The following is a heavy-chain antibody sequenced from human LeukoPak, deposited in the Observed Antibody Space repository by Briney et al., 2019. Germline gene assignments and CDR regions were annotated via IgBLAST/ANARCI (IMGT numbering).Heavy chain of an antibody. J-gene: IGHJ3*02. CDR1: GYSVSSNSY. V-gene: IGHV4-38-2*01. CDR2: IHHGGNT. CDR3: ARWLGNGFDM. Sequence: SETLSLTCVVSGYSVSSNSYWAWIRQSPGKGLEWIGSIHHGGNTDYNLSLMRRVSMSIDMSKNQCSLNLSSVTAADTAVLYCARWLGNGFDMWGQGTMVTVSS. D-gene: IGHD6-19*01.